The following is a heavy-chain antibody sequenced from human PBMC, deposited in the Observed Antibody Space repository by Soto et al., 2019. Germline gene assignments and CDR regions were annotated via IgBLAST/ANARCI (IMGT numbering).Heavy chain of an antibody. CDR3: ARGRGISTEYNWFDP. V-gene: IGHV4-34*01. CDR1: VGSFIGYY. CDR2: INHSGST. D-gene: IGHD3-16*01. Sequence: AETRSLTCAFYVGSFIGYYWSWIREPPGKGLEWIGEINHSGSTNYNPSLKSRVTISVDTSKNQFSLKLSSVTAADTAVYYCARGRGISTEYNWFDPWGQGTLVTVSS. J-gene: IGHJ5*02.